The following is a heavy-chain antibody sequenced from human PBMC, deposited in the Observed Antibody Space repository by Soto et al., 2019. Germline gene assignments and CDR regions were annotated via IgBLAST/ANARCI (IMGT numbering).Heavy chain of an antibody. CDR1: GVSSSPFW. CDR2: INSDGNST. V-gene: IGHV3-74*01. D-gene: IGHD4-4*01. J-gene: IGHJ4*02. Sequence: GGSLGLSCAASGVSSSPFWMHWVRQVPGKGPVWVSRINSDGNSTSYADSVKGRFTISRDNAKNTLYLQMNSLRAEDTAVYYCARGSNHFDYWGQGTLVTVSS. CDR3: ARGSNHFDY.